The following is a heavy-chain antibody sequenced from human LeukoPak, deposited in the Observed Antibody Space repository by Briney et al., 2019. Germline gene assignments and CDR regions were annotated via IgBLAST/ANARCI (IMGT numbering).Heavy chain of an antibody. CDR1: GGSISSYY. CDR2: MYTSGNT. V-gene: IGHV4-4*07. J-gene: IGHJ6*02. CDR3: ARDSDYYDSSGYYYGGSGYYYGMDV. Sequence: SETLSLTCTVSGGSISSYYWSWIRQPAGKGLEWIGRMYTSGNTNYNPSLKSRVTMSVDTSKNQFSLKLSSVTAADTAMYYCARDSDYYDSSGYYYGGSGYYYGMDVWGQGTTVTVSS. D-gene: IGHD3-22*01.